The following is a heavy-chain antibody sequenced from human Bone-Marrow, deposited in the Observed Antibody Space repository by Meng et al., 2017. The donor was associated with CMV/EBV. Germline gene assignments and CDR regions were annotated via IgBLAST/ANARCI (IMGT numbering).Heavy chain of an antibody. CDR3: ARPWGY. CDR1: GFTFSDYY. CDR2: ISGSGSDSTI. D-gene: IGHD7-27*01. V-gene: IGHV3-11*04. Sequence: GESLKISRAASGFTFSDYYMTWIRQAPGKGLEWVSYISGSGSDSTIYYADSVKGRFTISRDNAKNSLYLQMNSLRVEDTAVYYCARPWGYWGQGTLVTVSS. J-gene: IGHJ4*02.